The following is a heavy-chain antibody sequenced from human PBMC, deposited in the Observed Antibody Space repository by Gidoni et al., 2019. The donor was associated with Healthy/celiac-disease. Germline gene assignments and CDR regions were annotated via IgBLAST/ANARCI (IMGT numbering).Heavy chain of an antibody. J-gene: IGHJ4*02. V-gene: IGHV3-21*01. D-gene: IGHD2-21*02. CDR2: ISSSGSTI. Sequence: EVQLVESGGGLVKPGGSLRLSCAASGFTFSSYSMNWVRQAPGKGLEWVSSISSSGSTIYYADSVKGRFTISRDNAKNSLYLQMNSLRAEDTAVYYCARRRDIVVVTASNDYWGQGTLVTVSS. CDR1: GFTFSSYS. CDR3: ARRRDIVVVTASNDY.